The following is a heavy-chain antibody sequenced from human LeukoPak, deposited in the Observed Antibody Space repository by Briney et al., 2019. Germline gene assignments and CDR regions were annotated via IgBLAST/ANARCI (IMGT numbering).Heavy chain of an antibody. Sequence: GGSLRLSCAASGFTFSSYAMHWVRQAPGKGLEWVAVMSYDGDHKYYADSVKGRFTISRDNSKNTLYLQMNSLRAEDTAVYYCAKGQLVDYGMDVWGQGTTVTVSS. V-gene: IGHV3-30*18. CDR2: MSYDGDHK. CDR1: GFTFSSYA. CDR3: AKGQLVDYGMDV. D-gene: IGHD2-15*01. J-gene: IGHJ6*02.